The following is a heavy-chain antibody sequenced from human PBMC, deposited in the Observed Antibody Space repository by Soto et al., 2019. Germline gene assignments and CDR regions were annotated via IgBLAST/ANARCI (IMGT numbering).Heavy chain of an antibody. CDR2: IFYSGST. V-gene: IGHV4-39*01. Sequence: PSGTMYLTCTVSGGSISSSSYYWGWIRQPPGKGLEWIGSIFYSGSTYYNPSLKSRVTISVDTSKNQFSLKLSSVTAADTAVYYCARHLTYCSAGSCYSDFPYYGMDVWGQGTTVTVSS. J-gene: IGHJ6*02. CDR3: ARHLTYCSAGSCYSDFPYYGMDV. D-gene: IGHD2-15*01. CDR1: GGSISSSSYY.